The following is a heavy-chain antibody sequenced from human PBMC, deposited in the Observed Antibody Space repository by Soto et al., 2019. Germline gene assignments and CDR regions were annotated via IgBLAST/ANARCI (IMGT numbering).Heavy chain of an antibody. CDR1: GYTFSSYY. CDR3: ARLFGGKDYGDYFDY. CDR2: INPSGGYT. V-gene: IGHV1-46*01. D-gene: IGHD4-17*01. J-gene: IGHJ4*02. Sequence: ASVKVSCKASGYTFSSYYMNWVRQAPGQGLEWLGIINPSGGYTTYAQRFLGRVTMTSDTSTSTVHMELRSLRSDDTAVYYCARLFGGKDYGDYFDYWGQGTLVTVPQ.